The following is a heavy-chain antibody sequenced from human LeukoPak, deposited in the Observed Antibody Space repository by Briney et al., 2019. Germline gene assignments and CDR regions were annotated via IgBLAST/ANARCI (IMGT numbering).Heavy chain of an antibody. D-gene: IGHD2-15*01. CDR1: GYSFSSYW. CDR3: ARHLLPVAVTSYDAFHI. V-gene: IGHV5-51*01. CDR2: IYPGDSNT. J-gene: IGHJ3*02. Sequence: GESLKISWKGSGYSFSSYWIGWVRQMPGKGLEWVGIIYPGDSNTRYSPSFQGQVTISADKSITTAYLQWSSLKASDTAMYYCARHLLPVAVTSYDAFHIWGQGTMVTVSS.